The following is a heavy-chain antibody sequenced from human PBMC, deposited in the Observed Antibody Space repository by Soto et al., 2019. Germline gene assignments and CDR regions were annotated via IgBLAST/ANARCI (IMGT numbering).Heavy chain of an antibody. Sequence: SETLSLTCTVSGGSIDSYYWSWIRQPPGKGLEWIGHIFYTGSTNYNPSLKSRVTISVDTSKKQFSLKLSSVTAADTAVYYCGRHYCSGGSCYPFDSWGQGTLVTVSS. CDR3: GRHYCSGGSCYPFDS. D-gene: IGHD2-15*01. CDR1: GGSIDSYY. V-gene: IGHV4-59*08. CDR2: IFYTGST. J-gene: IGHJ4*02.